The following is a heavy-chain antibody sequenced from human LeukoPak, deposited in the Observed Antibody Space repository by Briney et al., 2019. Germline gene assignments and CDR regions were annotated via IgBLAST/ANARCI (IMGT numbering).Heavy chain of an antibody. V-gene: IGHV4-4*07. Sequence: SETLSLTCTVSGGSISSYYWSWIRQPAGKGLEWIGRIYTSGSTNYNPSLKSRVTMSVDTSKNQFSLKLSSVTAADTAVYYCARDFCPTYSSSCGGVNWFDPWGQGTLVTVPS. D-gene: IGHD6-13*01. CDR3: ARDFCPTYSSSCGGVNWFDP. CDR2: IYTSGST. CDR1: GGSISSYY. J-gene: IGHJ5*02.